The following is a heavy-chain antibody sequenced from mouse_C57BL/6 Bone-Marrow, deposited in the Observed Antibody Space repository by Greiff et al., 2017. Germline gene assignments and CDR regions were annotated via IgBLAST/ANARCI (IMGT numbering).Heavy chain of an antibody. V-gene: IGHV5-9*01. CDR1: GFTFSSYT. J-gene: IGHJ3*01. Sequence: EVKLVESGGGLVKPGGSLKLSCAASGFTFSSYTMSWVRQTPEKRLEWVATISGGGGNTCYPDSVKGRFTISRDNAKNTLYLQMSSLRSEDTALYYCARAYDYVAFAYWGQGTLVTVSA. CDR2: ISGGGGNT. CDR3: ARAYDYVAFAY. D-gene: IGHD2-4*01.